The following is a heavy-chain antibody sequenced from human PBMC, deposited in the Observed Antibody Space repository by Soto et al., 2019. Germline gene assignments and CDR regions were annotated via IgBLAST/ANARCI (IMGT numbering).Heavy chain of an antibody. CDR3: AKGKHVVVAAALNCLFP. CDR2: ISGSGGST. Sequence: EVQLLESGGGLVQPGGSLRLSCAASGFTFSSYAMSWVRQAPGKGLEWVSAISGSGGSTYYADSVKGRFTMSRDNSKNTLYLQINILRAADTAVYYSAKGKHVVVAAALNCLFPGGEEILNVFSS. V-gene: IGHV3-23*01. D-gene: IGHD2-15*01. CDR1: GFTFSSYA. J-gene: IGHJ5*02.